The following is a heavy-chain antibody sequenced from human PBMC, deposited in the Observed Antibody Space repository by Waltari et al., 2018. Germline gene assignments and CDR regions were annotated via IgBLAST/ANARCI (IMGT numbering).Heavy chain of an antibody. Sequence: QVQLQEPGPGLVKPSQTLPPTSTAPGASISSGIHYWTWIRQPAGKGLEWIGRIYTRGGTNYNPSLKRRVTISLDTAKNQVSLKLNSVSAADTAIYYCARGPLVEFDFWYFDPWGQGTLVTVSS. D-gene: IGHD3-3*01. CDR3: ARGPLVEFDFWYFDP. CDR1: GASISSGIHY. J-gene: IGHJ5*02. V-gene: IGHV4-61*02. CDR2: IYTRGGT.